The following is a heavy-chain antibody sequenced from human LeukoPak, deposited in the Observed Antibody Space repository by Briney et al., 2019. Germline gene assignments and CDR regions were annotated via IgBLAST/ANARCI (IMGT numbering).Heavy chain of an antibody. CDR2: IIPIFGTA. CDR3: ARELTMIVVVRGEDAFDI. J-gene: IGHJ3*02. CDR1: GGTFSSYA. Sequence: SVKVSCKASGGTFSSYAISWVRQAPGQGLEWMGGIIPIFGTANYAQKFQGRVTITADESTSTAYMELSSLRSDDTAVYYCARELTMIVVVRGEDAFDIWGQGTMVTVSS. D-gene: IGHD3-22*01. V-gene: IGHV1-69*13.